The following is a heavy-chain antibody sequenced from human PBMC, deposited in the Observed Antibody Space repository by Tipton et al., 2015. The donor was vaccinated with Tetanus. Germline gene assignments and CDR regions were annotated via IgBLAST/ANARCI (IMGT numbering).Heavy chain of an antibody. CDR1: GFTFRDYY. CDR3: AIGGYYYCYIDV. Sequence: SLRLSCAASGFTFRDYYMSWIRQAPGKGLGWVSYISSGARTVYYADSLKGRFTISRDNAKNSVYLQMDSLRADDTAVDYCAIGGYYYCYIDVWGKGTTVTVSS. CDR2: ISSGARTV. V-gene: IGHV3-11*01. J-gene: IGHJ6*03.